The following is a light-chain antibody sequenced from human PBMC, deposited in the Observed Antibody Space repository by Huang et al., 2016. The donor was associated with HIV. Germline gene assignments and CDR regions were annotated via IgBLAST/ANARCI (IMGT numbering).Light chain of an antibody. CDR3: QQYSDWPPIT. Sequence: EIVMTQSPGTLSVSPGERVTLSCSDNESISSSLAWYQQVSGQAPRLLIYDASTRATGVPARFSGSGSGTNFTLTISSLQSEDFAVYYCQQYSDWPPITFGQGTRLDIK. V-gene: IGKV3-15*01. CDR1: ESISSS. CDR2: DAS. J-gene: IGKJ5*01.